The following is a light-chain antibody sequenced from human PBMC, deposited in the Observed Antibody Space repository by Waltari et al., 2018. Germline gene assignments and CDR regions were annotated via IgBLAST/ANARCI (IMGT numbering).Light chain of an antibody. CDR3: GSDTNSTTLA. V-gene: IGLV2-14*03. J-gene: IGLJ1*01. Sequence: WYEQQQANPPNLILNYPSNRPFEVIHRFSGSKSGNTASLTISGLQADDEAEYYCGSDTNSTTLAFGTGTKLTVL. CDR2: YPS.